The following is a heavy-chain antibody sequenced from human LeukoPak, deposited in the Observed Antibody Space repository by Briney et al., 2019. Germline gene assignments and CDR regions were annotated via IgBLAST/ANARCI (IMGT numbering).Heavy chain of an antibody. CDR3: ARWALPSYYGFWSGSDYGMDV. CDR2: INTNTGNP. Sequence: GASVKVSCQASGYTFTSYAMNWVRQAPGQGLEGMGWINTNTGNPTYAQGFTGRFVFSLDTSVSTAYLQISSLKAEDTAVYYCARWALPSYYGFWSGSDYGMDVWGQGTTVTVSS. V-gene: IGHV7-4-1*02. CDR1: GYTFTSYA. D-gene: IGHD3-3*01. J-gene: IGHJ6*02.